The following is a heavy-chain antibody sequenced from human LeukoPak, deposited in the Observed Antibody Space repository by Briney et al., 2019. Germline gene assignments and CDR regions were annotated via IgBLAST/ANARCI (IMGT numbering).Heavy chain of an antibody. CDR2: IYTSGNT. V-gene: IGHV4-4*09. J-gene: IGHJ4*02. Sequence: SETLSLTCNLSGGSISSYSWSWIRQPPGKGLEWIGYIYTSGNTNYNPSLKSRVTISVDTSKNQFSLKLSAVTAADTAVYYCARLGDYSLKDWVQGTLVTVSS. D-gene: IGHD4-11*01. CDR3: ARLGDYSLKD. CDR1: GGSISSYS.